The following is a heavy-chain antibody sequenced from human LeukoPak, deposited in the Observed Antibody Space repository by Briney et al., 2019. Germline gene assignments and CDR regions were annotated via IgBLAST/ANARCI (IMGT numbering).Heavy chain of an antibody. CDR3: AKELDTMFFDY. CDR2: AGWAGGTT. Sequence: PGGSLRLFCATSGFNIDRYTIHWVRQAPGKGLEWVSLAGWAGGTTFYSDSVRGRFTISRDSGRKSVYLQMNSLTTDDTAFYFCAKELDTMFFDYWGQGALVTVSS. CDR1: GFNIDRYT. V-gene: IGHV3-43*01. D-gene: IGHD3-10*02. J-gene: IGHJ4*02.